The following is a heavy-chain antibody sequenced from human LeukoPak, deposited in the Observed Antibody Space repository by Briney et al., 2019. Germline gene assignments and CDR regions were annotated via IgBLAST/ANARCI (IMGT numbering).Heavy chain of an antibody. D-gene: IGHD3-10*01. Sequence: SETLSLTCTVSGGSISSSSYYWGWIRQPPGKGLEWIGSIYYSGSTYYNPSLKSRVTISVDTSKNQFSLKLSSVTAADTAVYYCARIWFGESYNWFDPWGQGTLVIVSS. J-gene: IGHJ5*02. CDR1: GGSISSSSYY. CDR3: ARIWFGESYNWFDP. CDR2: IYYSGST. V-gene: IGHV4-39*01.